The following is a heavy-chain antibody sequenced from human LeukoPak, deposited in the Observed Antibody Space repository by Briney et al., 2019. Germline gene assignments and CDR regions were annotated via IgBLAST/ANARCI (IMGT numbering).Heavy chain of an antibody. V-gene: IGHV3-66*02. D-gene: IGHD1-26*01. CDR3: ARRIQVSWGMYV. Sequence: GGSLRLSCAASGFSVSNSYMNCDRPAPGKGREWGSVIYSGSPTYYADSVKGRFTISRDKSKNTLYLQMNSLRPEDTAVYYCARRIQVSWGMYVWGQGTTVTVSS. CDR1: GFSVSNSY. J-gene: IGHJ6*02. CDR2: IYSGSPT.